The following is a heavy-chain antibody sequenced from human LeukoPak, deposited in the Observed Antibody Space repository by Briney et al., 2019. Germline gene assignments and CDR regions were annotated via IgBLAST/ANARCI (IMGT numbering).Heavy chain of an antibody. V-gene: IGHV6-1*01. Sequence: SQTLSLTCAISGDSVSSNSAAWNWIRQSPSRGLEWLGRTYYRSKWYNDYAVSVKSRITINPDTSKNQFSLQLNSVTPEDTAVYYCARDTYYYGSGSYPSPFDYWGQGTLVTVSS. CDR1: GDSVSSNSAA. J-gene: IGHJ4*02. CDR3: ARDTYYYGSGSYPSPFDY. D-gene: IGHD3-10*01. CDR2: TYYRSKWYN.